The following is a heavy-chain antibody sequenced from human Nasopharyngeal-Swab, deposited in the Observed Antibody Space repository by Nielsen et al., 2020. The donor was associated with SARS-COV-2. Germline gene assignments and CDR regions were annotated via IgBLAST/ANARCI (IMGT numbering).Heavy chain of an antibody. Sequence: GGSLRLSCAASGFTFSDYYMSWIRQAPGKGLEWVSYISSSGSTIYYADSAKGRFTISRDNAKNSLYLQMNSLRAEDTAVYYCARDILRRIVLMVYEDYYGMDVWGQGTTVTVSS. V-gene: IGHV3-11*04. D-gene: IGHD2-8*01. CDR2: ISSSGSTI. CDR3: ARDILRRIVLMVYEDYYGMDV. CDR1: GFTFSDYY. J-gene: IGHJ6*02.